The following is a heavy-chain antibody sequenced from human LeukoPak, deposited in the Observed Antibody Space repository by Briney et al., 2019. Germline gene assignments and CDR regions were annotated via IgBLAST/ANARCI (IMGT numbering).Heavy chain of an antibody. CDR3: ARVLASDSDYYYYGMDV. CDR1: GGSISSFY. CDR2: IYHSGTT. Sequence: SETLSLTCTVSGGSISSFYRSWIRQPPGKGLEWIGYIYHSGTTYYNPSLKSRVTISVDTSKNQFSLKLSSVTAADTAEYYCARVLASDSDYYYYGMDVWGQGTTVTVSS. V-gene: IGHV4-59*01. D-gene: IGHD2-15*01. J-gene: IGHJ6*02.